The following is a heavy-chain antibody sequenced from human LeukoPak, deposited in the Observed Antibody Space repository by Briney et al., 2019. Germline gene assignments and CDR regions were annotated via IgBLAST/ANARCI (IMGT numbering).Heavy chain of an antibody. CDR2: TYYSGST. J-gene: IGHJ4*02. D-gene: IGHD3-3*01. Sequence: SETLSLTCTVSGGSISSYYWSWVRQPPGKGLEWIGYTYYSGSTNYNPSLKSRVTISVDTSNNQFSLKLSSVTAADTAVYYCARVISPTYYDFWSGYYMDYWGQGTLVTVSS. V-gene: IGHV4-59*01. CDR1: GGSISSYY. CDR3: ARVISPTYYDFWSGYYMDY.